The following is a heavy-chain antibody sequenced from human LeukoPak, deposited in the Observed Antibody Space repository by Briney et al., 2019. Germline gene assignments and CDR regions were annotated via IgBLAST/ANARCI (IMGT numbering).Heavy chain of an antibody. D-gene: IGHD3-22*01. CDR3: VKLPYSDTSAYYVDY. J-gene: IGHJ4*02. CDR2: ISSNGGST. CDR1: GFTFSTSA. V-gene: IGHV3-64D*06. Sequence: GESLRLSCSASGFTFSTSAIYWVRQVPGKGREYVSDISSNGGSTYYAGSVKGRFTISRDNSKNTLSLQMSSLRPEDTAVYYCVKLPYSDTSAYYVDYWGQGTLVTVSS.